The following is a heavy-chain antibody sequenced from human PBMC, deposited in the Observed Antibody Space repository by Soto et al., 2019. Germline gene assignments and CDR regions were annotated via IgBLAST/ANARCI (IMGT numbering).Heavy chain of an antibody. CDR3: ARLGRTVTTLRFDY. Sequence: PSETLSLTCTVSGASITSGNYYWGWIRQPPGKGLQWFGSSSYTGNTYFNPSLRSRVTICVDTSENQFSLKLSSVTAADTAVYYCARLGRTVTTLRFDYWGQGTLVTVS. J-gene: IGHJ4*02. CDR1: GASITSGNYY. D-gene: IGHD4-17*01. V-gene: IGHV4-39*01. CDR2: SSYTGNT.